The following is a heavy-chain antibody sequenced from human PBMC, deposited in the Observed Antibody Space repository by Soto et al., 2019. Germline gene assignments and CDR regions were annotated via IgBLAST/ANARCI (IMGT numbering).Heavy chain of an antibody. CDR2: IIPIFGTA. J-gene: IGHJ4*02. V-gene: IGHV1-69*01. Sequence: QVQLVQSGAEVKKPGSSVKVSCKASGGTFSSYAISWVRQAPGQGLEWMGGIIPIFGTANYAQKFQGRVTITADEYSSTAYKELSSLRSEDTAVYYCARNLIRGYYDSSGYLGASDYCGQGTLVTVSS. D-gene: IGHD3-22*01. CDR1: GGTFSSYA. CDR3: ARNLIRGYYDSSGYLGASDY.